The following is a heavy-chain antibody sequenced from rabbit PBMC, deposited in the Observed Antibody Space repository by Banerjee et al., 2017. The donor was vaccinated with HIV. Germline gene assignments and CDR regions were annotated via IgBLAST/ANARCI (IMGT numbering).Heavy chain of an antibody. Sequence: QSLEESGGGLVQPEGSLTLTCTASGFSFSSGYDMCWVRQAPRKGLEWIACIYAGNGNTAYASWAKGRFTITKASSTTVTLQMTSLTAADTATYFCAKDIPNSGYNYNGPFELWGQGTLVTVS. CDR2: IYAGNGNT. D-gene: IGHD1-1*01. CDR3: AKDIPNSGYNYNGPFEL. V-gene: IGHV1S40*01. CDR1: GFSFSSGYD. J-gene: IGHJ4*01.